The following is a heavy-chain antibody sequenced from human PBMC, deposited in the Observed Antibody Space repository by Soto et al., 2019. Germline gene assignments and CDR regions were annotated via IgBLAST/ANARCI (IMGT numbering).Heavy chain of an antibody. Sequence: QVQLVQSGAEVKKPGSSVTVSCKASGGTFSSYTISWVRQAPGQGLEWMGRIIPILGIANYAQKFQGRVTITAGKSTSSAYMELGSLRSEATAVYYCARDGTGIAAAGEAFDIWGQGTMVTVSS. CDR2: IIPILGIA. V-gene: IGHV1-69*08. CDR1: GGTFSSYT. J-gene: IGHJ3*02. CDR3: ARDGTGIAAAGEAFDI. D-gene: IGHD6-13*01.